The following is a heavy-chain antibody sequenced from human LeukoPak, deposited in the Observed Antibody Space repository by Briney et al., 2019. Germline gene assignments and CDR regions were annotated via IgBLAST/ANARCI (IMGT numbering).Heavy chain of an antibody. J-gene: IGHJ3*02. CDR1: GFTFGDYA. Sequence: GGSLRLSCTASGFTFGDYAMSWFRQAPGKGREGVGFIRSKAYGGTTEYAASVKGRFTISRDDSKSIAYLQMNSLKTEDTAVYYCTTVFGYSSGWYFDAFDIWGQGTMVTVSS. D-gene: IGHD6-19*01. V-gene: IGHV3-49*03. CDR3: TTVFGYSSGWYFDAFDI. CDR2: IRSKAYGGTT.